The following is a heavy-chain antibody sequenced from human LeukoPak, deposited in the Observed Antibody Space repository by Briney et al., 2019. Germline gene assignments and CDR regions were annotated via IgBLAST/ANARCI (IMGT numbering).Heavy chain of an antibody. CDR1: ADSLSRGGYY. D-gene: IGHD3-10*01. J-gene: IGHJ4*02. Sequence: PLETLSLTWTVSADSLSRGGYYWAWIHQLPGKGLESIGFIHHSGSSRHNPSLKDRVAISVDASRKQFALRLSSVTAADTDIYDCARGGNRFGGFCFDYWGKGIQVIVSS. CDR2: IHHSGSS. CDR3: ARGGNRFGGFCFDY. V-gene: IGHV4-31*02.